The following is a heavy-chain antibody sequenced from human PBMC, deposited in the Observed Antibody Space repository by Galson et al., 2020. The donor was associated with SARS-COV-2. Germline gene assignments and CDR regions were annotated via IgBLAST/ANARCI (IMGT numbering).Heavy chain of an antibody. CDR2: AYHSGST. V-gene: IGHV4-38-2*02. J-gene: IGHJ5*02. CDR1: GYSISSNYY. CDR3: ARVVVLGDHWFDP. Sequence: SETLSLTCTVSGYSISSNYYWGWIRQPPGKGLEWIVIAYHSGSTYYNPSLKSRVTISVDTSKNQFSLKLSSVTAADTAVYYCARVVVLGDHWFDPWGQGTQVTVSS. D-gene: IGHD2-15*01.